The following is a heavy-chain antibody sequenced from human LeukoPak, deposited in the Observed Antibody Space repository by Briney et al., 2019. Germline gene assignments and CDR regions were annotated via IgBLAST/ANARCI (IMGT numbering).Heavy chain of an antibody. Sequence: PGGSLRLSCAASGFTFSSYAMSWVRQAPGKGLEWVSAISGSGGSIYYADSVKGRFTLSRGNSKNTLYLQMNSLRAEDTAVYYCATGYSSGWFWGLDYWGQGTLVTVSS. CDR1: GFTFSSYA. V-gene: IGHV3-23*01. D-gene: IGHD6-19*01. CDR3: ATGYSSGWFWGLDY. J-gene: IGHJ4*02. CDR2: ISGSGGSI.